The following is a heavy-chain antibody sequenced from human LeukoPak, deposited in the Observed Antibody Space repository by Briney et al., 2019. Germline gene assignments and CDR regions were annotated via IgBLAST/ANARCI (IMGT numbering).Heavy chain of an antibody. V-gene: IGHV4-34*01. D-gene: IGHD3-3*01. CDR3: ARHGYYDFWSGSYSYFYSMDV. J-gene: IGHJ6*03. Sequence: SETLSLTCAVYGESFNDYYWSWIRQSPGKGPEWIGEINHRGSTNYNPSLKSRVTMSIDTPKKQFSVKLTSVTAADTAVYFCARHGYYDFWSGSYSYFYSMDVWGKGTTVTVSS. CDR1: GESFNDYY. CDR2: INHRGST.